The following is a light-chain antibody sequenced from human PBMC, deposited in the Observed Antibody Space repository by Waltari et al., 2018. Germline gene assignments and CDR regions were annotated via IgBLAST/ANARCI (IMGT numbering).Light chain of an antibody. CDR2: GAS. J-gene: IGKJ4*01. V-gene: IGKV3-11*01. Sequence: DTVLTHSPDTLSLSPGERATLSCRASQSVSNYLAWYHQKPGQAPRLRIYGASNRATGIPARFSGRGSGTDFALTISSLGPEDFAVYCCQQRSNWPLTFGGGTKVEIK. CDR3: QQRSNWPLT. CDR1: QSVSNY.